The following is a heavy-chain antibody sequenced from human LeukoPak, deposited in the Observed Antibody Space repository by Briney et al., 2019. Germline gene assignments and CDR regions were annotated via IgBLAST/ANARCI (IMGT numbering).Heavy chain of an antibody. D-gene: IGHD2-15*01. CDR1: GFTVSSSY. CDR2: FYRGDST. CDR3: AREVVSSPSYFDS. V-gene: IGHV3-53*01. Sequence: GGSLRLSCAASGFTVSSSYMYWVRQAPGKGLEWVSFFYRGDSTYYAESVRGRFTISRDNSKNTLYLLMNSLIPEDTAVYYCAREVVSSPSYFDSWGQGTPVTVSS. J-gene: IGHJ4*02.